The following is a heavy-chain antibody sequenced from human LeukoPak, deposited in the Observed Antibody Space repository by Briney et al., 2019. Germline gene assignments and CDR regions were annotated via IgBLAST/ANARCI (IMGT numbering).Heavy chain of an antibody. D-gene: IGHD2-15*01. J-gene: IGHJ4*02. Sequence: GGSLRLSCAASGFTFSSYAMHWVRQAPGKGLEWVSLITWDGGSTYYADSVKGRFTISRDNAKNSLYLQMNSLRAEDTAVYYCARFSGRNWGQGTLVTVSS. CDR3: ARFSGRN. V-gene: IGHV3-43D*03. CDR2: ITWDGGST. CDR1: GFTFSSYA.